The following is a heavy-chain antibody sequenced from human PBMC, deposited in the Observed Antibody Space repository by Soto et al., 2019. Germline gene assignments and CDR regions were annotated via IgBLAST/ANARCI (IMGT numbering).Heavy chain of an antibody. CDR2: IYYSGST. J-gene: IGHJ4*02. CDR1: GGSISSSSYY. D-gene: IGHD6-19*01. V-gene: IGHV4-39*01. Sequence: QLQLQESGPGLVKPSETLSLTCTVSGGSISSSSYYWGWIRQPPGKGLEWIGSIYYSGSTYYNPSLKSRVTISVDTSKNQFSLKLSSVTAADTAVYYCARHNAGIAVAGTSFDYWGQGTLVTVSS. CDR3: ARHNAGIAVAGTSFDY.